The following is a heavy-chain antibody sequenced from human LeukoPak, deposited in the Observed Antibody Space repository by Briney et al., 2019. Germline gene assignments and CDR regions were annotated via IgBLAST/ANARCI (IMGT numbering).Heavy chain of an antibody. Sequence: ASVKVSCKASGYTFTSYDINWVRQATGQGLEWMGWMNPNSGNTGYAQKFQGRVTMTRNTSISTAYMELSSLRSEDTAVYYRARTGILRYFDCLLSYPSTPSYYFDYWGQGTLVTVSS. CDR3: ARTGILRYFDCLLSYPSTPSYYFDY. CDR1: GYTFTSYD. CDR2: MNPNSGNT. V-gene: IGHV1-8*01. D-gene: IGHD3-9*01. J-gene: IGHJ4*02.